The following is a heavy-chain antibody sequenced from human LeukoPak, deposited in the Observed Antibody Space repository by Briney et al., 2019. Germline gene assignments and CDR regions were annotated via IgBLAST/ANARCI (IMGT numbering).Heavy chain of an antibody. D-gene: IGHD3-10*01. V-gene: IGHV1-2*02. CDR2: INPNSGDT. Sequence: ASVKVSCKASGYTFTSYAMNWVRQAPGQGLEWMGWINPNSGDTNYAQRFQDRVTMTSDTSITTAYIDLNLLRSDDTAVYYCARGDYYGSGKVVAAWGQGTPVTVSS. CDR1: GYTFTSYA. J-gene: IGHJ5*02. CDR3: ARGDYYGSGKVVAA.